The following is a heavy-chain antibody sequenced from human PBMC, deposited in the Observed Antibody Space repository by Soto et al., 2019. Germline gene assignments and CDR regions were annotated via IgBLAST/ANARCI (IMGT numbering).Heavy chain of an antibody. J-gene: IGHJ4*02. CDR2: VFYTGFT. CDR3: ATSQKGYNWNYFDH. V-gene: IGHV4-39*01. Sequence: SETLSLACAVSGGSISGSYYYWAWLRQSPGKGPEWIGSVFYTGFTSYNPSLESRVSVSVDTSKSQFSLKLSAVTAADTAVYYCATSQKGYNWNYFDHWGQGALVTVSS. CDR1: GGSISGSYYY. D-gene: IGHD1-20*01.